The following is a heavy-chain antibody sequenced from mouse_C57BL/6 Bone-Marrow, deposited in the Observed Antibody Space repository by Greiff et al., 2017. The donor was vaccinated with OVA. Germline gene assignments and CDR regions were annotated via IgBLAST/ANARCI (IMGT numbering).Heavy chain of an antibody. D-gene: IGHD2-4*01. CDR3: ARQRDYDGGYAMDY. CDR1: GFTFSDYY. Sequence: EVKLVESGGGLVQPGGSLKLSCAASGFTFSDYYMYWVRKTPEKRLEWVAYISNGGGSTYYPDTVKGRFTISRDNAKNTLYLQMSRLKSEDTAMYYCARQRDYDGGYAMDYWGQGTSVTVSS. V-gene: IGHV5-12*01. CDR2: ISNGGGST. J-gene: IGHJ4*01.